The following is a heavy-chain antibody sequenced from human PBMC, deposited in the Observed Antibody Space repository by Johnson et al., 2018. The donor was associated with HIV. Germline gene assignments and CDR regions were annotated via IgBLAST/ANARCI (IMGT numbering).Heavy chain of an antibody. CDR1: GLSVSINY. CDR3: YCTGHFGAGSESKGTFDA. D-gene: IGHD3-10*01. V-gene: IGHV3-53*01. Sequence: VQLVESGGGLIQPGGSLRLSCAVSGLSVSINYITWVRQAPGKGLEWVSVIHSGGSTYYADSVEGRFTISRDNSKNTLYLQMTSLRQDDTAVHSCYCTGHFGAGSESKGTFDAWGQGTMVTVSS. CDR2: IHSGGST. J-gene: IGHJ3*01.